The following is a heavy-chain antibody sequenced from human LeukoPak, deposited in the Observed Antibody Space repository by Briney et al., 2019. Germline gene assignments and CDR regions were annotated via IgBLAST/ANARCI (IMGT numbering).Heavy chain of an antibody. CDR2: ISGSGGST. V-gene: IGHV3-11*01. Sequence: PGGSLRLSCAASGFTFSDYYMSWIRQAPGKGLEWVSAISGSGGSTYYADSVKGRFTISRDNAKNSLYLQMNSLRAEDTAVYYCARDNTDFDLWGRGTLVTVSS. J-gene: IGHJ2*01. CDR1: GFTFSDYY. CDR3: ARDNTDFDL. D-gene: IGHD2-8*02.